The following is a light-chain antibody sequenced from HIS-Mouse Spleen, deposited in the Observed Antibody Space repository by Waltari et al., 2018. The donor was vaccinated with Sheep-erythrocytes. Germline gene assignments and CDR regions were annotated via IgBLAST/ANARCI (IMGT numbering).Light chain of an antibody. Sequence: QSALTQPRSVSGSPGPAVTIPCTGTSSDVCGFNYVSWYQQHPGKAPKLMIYDVSKRPSGVPDRFSGSKSGNTASLTISGLQAEDEADYYCCSYAGSYTYVFGTGTKVTVL. J-gene: IGLJ1*01. CDR1: SSDVCGFNY. CDR3: CSYAGSYTYV. CDR2: DVS. V-gene: IGLV2-11*01.